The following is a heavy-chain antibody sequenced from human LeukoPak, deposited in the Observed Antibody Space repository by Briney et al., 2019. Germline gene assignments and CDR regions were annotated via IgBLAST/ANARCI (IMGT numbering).Heavy chain of an antibody. CDR1: GYTFTGYY. D-gene: IGHD3-22*01. V-gene: IGHV1-2*02. J-gene: IGHJ3*02. Sequence: ASVKVFCKASGYTFTGYYMHWVRQAPGQGLEWMGWINPNSGGTNYAQKFQGRVTMTRDTSISTAYMELSRLRSDDTAVYYCARDRGSGYYSDAFDIWGQGTMVTVSS. CDR3: ARDRGSGYYSDAFDI. CDR2: INPNSGGT.